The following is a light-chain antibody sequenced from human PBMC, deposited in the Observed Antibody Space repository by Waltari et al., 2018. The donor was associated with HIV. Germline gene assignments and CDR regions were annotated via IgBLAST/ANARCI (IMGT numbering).Light chain of an antibody. J-gene: IGLJ3*02. CDR3: SLYMGGGIWV. V-gene: IGLV8-61*01. Sequence: QTVVTQERSFSVSPGGTVTLTCGLSSGSVSASYCPSWYQQTPGQAPRTLIYSTNTRSSGVPDRFSGSILGNKAALTITGAQADDESVYYCSLYMGGGIWVFGGGTKLTVL. CDR1: SGSVSASYC. CDR2: STN.